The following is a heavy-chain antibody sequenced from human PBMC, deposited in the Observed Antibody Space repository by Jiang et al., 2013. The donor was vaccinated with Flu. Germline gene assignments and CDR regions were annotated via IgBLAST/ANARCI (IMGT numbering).Heavy chain of an antibody. CDR1: GGSISSSSYY. V-gene: IGHV4-39*01. CDR3: ARHPGDAATSEGYSYGYNYYYYYGMDV. CDR2: IYYSGST. D-gene: IGHD5-18*01. J-gene: IGHJ6*02. Sequence: GSGLVKPSETLSLTCTVSGGSISSSSYYWGWIRQPPGKGLEWIGSIYYSGSTYYNPSLKSRVTISVDTSKNQFSLKLSSVTAADTAVYYCARHPGDAATSEGYSYGYNYYYYYGMDVWGQGTT.